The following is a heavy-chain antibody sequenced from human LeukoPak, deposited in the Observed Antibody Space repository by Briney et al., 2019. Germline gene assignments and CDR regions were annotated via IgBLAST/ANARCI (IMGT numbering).Heavy chain of an antibody. J-gene: IGHJ4*02. V-gene: IGHV1-46*01. CDR1: GYTFTSYY. Sequence: ASVKVSCKASGYTFTSYYMHWVRQAPGQGLEWMGIINPSGGSTRYAQKFQGRVTMTRDTSTSTVYMEVSSLRSEDTAIYYCARDISSGYYHSHWGQGTLVIVSS. D-gene: IGHD3-22*01. CDR2: INPSGGST. CDR3: ARDISSGYYHSH.